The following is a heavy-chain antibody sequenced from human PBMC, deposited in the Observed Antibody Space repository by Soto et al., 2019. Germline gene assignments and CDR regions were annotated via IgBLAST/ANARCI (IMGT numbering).Heavy chain of an antibody. CDR3: ARGADGDY. Sequence: QVQMVQSGAEVKKPGASVKVSCKASGYIFTNYDITWVRQAPGQGLEWVGWISAYNGNTNFAQKLQDRVTLTTDTSSSTAYMELSSLRSDDTAVYYCARGADGDYRGQGTLVTVSS. V-gene: IGHV1-18*01. CDR2: ISAYNGNT. D-gene: IGHD6-25*01. CDR1: GYIFTNYD. J-gene: IGHJ4*02.